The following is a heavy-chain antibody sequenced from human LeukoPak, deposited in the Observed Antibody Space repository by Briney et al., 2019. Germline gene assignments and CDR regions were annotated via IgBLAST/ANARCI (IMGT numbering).Heavy chain of an antibody. CDR2: ISAYNGNT. Sequence: GASVKVSCKASGYTFTSYGISWVRQAPGQGLEWMGWISAYNGNTNYAQKLQGRVTMTTDTSTSTAYMELRSLRSDDTAVYYCARDPVGHQYDFWHLYYYYGMDVWGQGTTVTVSS. J-gene: IGHJ6*02. CDR3: ARDPVGHQYDFWHLYYYYGMDV. D-gene: IGHD3-3*01. CDR1: GYTFTSYG. V-gene: IGHV1-18*01.